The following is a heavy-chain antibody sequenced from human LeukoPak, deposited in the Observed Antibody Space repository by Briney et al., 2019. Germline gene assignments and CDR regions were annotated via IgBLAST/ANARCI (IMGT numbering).Heavy chain of an antibody. Sequence: GGSLRLSCAGSGFTFSSYSMNWVRQAPGKGLEWVSSISSSSSYIYYAGSVKGRFTISRDNAKNSLYLQMNSLRAEDTAVYYCAREDIVVVVAADYYYMDVWGKGTTVTVSS. D-gene: IGHD2-15*01. CDR3: AREDIVVVVAADYYYMDV. CDR1: GFTFSSYS. J-gene: IGHJ6*03. V-gene: IGHV3-21*01. CDR2: ISSSSSYI.